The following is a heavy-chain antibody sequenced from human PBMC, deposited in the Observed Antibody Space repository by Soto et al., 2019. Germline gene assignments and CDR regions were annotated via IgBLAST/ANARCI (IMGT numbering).Heavy chain of an antibody. CDR3: ARSRRDGHQRGSFDY. V-gene: IGHV4-31*03. J-gene: IGHJ4*02. CDR2: IYYSGST. Sequence: QVQLQESGPGLVKPSQTLSLTCTVSGGSISSGGYYWSWIRQHPGKGLGWIGYIYYSGSTYYNPSLKSRVTISVDTSKNQFSLKLSSVTAADTAVYYRARSRRDGHQRGSFDYWGQGTLVTVSS. D-gene: IGHD2-2*01. CDR1: GGSISSGGYY.